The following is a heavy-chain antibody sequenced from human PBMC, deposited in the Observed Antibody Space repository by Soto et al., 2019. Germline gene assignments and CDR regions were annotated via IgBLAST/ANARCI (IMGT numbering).Heavy chain of an antibody. CDR3: ARVIRRLGELSLFDY. CDR2: INAGNGNT. D-gene: IGHD3-16*02. V-gene: IGHV1-3*01. J-gene: IGHJ4*02. Sequence: QVQLVQSGAEVKKPGASVKVSCKASGYTFTSYAMHWVRQAPGQRLEWMGWINAGNGNTKYSQKFQGRVTITRDTSXXTAYMELSSLRSEDTAVYYCARVIRRLGELSLFDYWGQGTLVTVSS. CDR1: GYTFTSYA.